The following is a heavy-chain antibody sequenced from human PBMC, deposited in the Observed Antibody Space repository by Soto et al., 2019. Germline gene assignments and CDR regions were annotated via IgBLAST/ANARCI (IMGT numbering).Heavy chain of an antibody. J-gene: IGHJ5*02. D-gene: IGHD6-6*01. V-gene: IGHV4-34*01. Sequence: SETLSLTCAVYGGSFSGYYWSWIRQPPGKGLEWIGEIYHSGSTNYNPSLKSRVTISVDTSKNQFSLKLSSVTAADTAVYYCARTAIAARLPNWFDPWGQGTLVTVSS. CDR1: GGSFSGYY. CDR3: ARTAIAARLPNWFDP. CDR2: IYHSGST.